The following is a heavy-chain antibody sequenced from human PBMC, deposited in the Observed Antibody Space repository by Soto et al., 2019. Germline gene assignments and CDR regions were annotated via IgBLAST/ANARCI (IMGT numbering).Heavy chain of an antibody. J-gene: IGHJ5*02. D-gene: IGHD6-6*01. V-gene: IGHV3-23*01. CDR1: GFTFSSYA. Sequence: EVQLLESGGGLVQPGGSLRLSCAASGFTFSSYAMSWVRQAPGKGLEWVSAMSGRGGSTSYADSVKGRFTISRDNSKNTLYLQMNSLSAEDTAVYYCAKDGHRRPPGWFDHWGQGTLVTVSS. CDR3: AKDGHRRPPGWFDH. CDR2: MSGRGGST.